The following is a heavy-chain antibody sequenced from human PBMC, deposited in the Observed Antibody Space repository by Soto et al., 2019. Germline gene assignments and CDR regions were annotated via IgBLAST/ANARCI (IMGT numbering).Heavy chain of an antibody. CDR1: EFIFSSHA. J-gene: IGHJ6*02. CDR2: ISGSGGST. V-gene: IGHV3-23*01. D-gene: IGHD2-15*01. Sequence: GGSLRLSCAASEFIFSSHAMSWVRQAPGKGLEWVSGISGSGGSTYYADSVKGRFTISRDNSKNTLHLQMNSLRAEDTAVYYCARGIRHCSGGTCYSFYYYGMDVWGQGTTVTVSS. CDR3: ARGIRHCSGGTCYSFYYYGMDV.